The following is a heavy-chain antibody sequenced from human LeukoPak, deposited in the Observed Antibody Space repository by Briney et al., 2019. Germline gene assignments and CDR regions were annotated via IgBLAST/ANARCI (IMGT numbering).Heavy chain of an antibody. CDR1: GYTFTGYY. CDR3: ASLPQDIVVVVAATRIGY. J-gene: IGHJ4*02. V-gene: IGHV1-69*02. CDR2: IIPILGIA. D-gene: IGHD2-15*01. Sequence: SVKVSCKASGYTFTGYYMHWVRQAPGQGLEWMGRIIPILGIANYAQKFQGRVTITADKSTSTAYMELSSLRSEDTAVYYCASLPQDIVVVVAATRIGYWGQGTLVTVSS.